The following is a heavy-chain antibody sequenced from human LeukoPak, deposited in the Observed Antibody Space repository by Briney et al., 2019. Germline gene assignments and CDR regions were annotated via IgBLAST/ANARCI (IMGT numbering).Heavy chain of an antibody. CDR1: GYTFTGYY. J-gene: IGHJ6*03. D-gene: IGHD3-10*01. CDR3: ARDPGSGSLYYYYYMDV. V-gene: IGHV1-2*02. CDR2: INPNSGGT. Sequence: ASVKVSCKASGYTFTGYYMHWVRQAPGQGLEWMGWINPNSGGTNYAQKFQGRVTMTRDTSISTAYMELSRLRSDDTAVYYCARDPGSGSLYYYYYMDVWGKGTTVTVSS.